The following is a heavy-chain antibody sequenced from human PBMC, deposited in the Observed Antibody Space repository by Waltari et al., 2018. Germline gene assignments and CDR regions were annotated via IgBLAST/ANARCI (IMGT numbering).Heavy chain of an antibody. D-gene: IGHD5-18*01. CDR2: IIPIFGTA. Sequence: QVQLVQSGAEVKKPGASVKVSCKASGGTLRRYASSRVRKAAGQGLEWMGGIIPIFGTANYAQKFQGRVTITTDESTSTAYMELSSLRSEDTAVYYCARDDFKYSYGPTLDYWGQGTLVTVSS. J-gene: IGHJ4*02. CDR1: GGTLRRYA. V-gene: IGHV1-69*05. CDR3: ARDDFKYSYGPTLDY.